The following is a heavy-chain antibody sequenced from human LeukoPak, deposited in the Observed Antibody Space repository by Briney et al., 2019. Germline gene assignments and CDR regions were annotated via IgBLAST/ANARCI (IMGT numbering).Heavy chain of an antibody. CDR2: VNPNSGGT. CDR3: ARDSYGGNWSLGY. J-gene: IGHJ4*02. V-gene: IGHV1-2*02. D-gene: IGHD4-23*01. CDR1: GFTFTGYY. Sequence: ASVKLSCKASGFTFTGYYIRWVRQAPGQGLGWMGWVNPNSGGTNYAQMFQGRVTMTRDTSINTAYMELSGLRSDDTAVYYCARDSYGGNWSLGYWGQGTLVTVSS.